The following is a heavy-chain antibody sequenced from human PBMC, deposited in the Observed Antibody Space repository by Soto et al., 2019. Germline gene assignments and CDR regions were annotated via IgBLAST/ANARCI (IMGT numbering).Heavy chain of an antibody. CDR2: IYYSGST. V-gene: IGHV4-30-4*01. Sequence: SETLSLTCTVSGGSISSGNFYWNWIRQPPGKGLEWIGYIYYSGSTFYNPSLKSRITISVDTSRNQFSLKLSSVTAADTAGYYCARFVRWRQSNPPGIFDYWGQGTLVTVSS. CDR1: GGSISSGNFY. D-gene: IGHD2-15*01. CDR3: ARFVRWRQSNPPGIFDY. J-gene: IGHJ4*02.